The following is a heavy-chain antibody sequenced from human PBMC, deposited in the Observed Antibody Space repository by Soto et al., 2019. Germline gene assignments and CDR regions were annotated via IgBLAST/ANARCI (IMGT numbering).Heavy chain of an antibody. CDR3: ARSRRITMIGVVSWFDP. Sequence: QITLKESGPTLVKPTQTLTLTCTFSGFSLTTSGVGVGWIRQSPGKALEWLALIYWNDDQWYSPSLKSRLTITKDTSKNQVVLKMTNTDPVDTATYFCARSRRITMIGVVSWFDPWGQGTLVTVSS. CDR2: IYWNDDQ. CDR1: GFSLTTSGVG. V-gene: IGHV2-5*01. D-gene: IGHD3-3*01. J-gene: IGHJ5*02.